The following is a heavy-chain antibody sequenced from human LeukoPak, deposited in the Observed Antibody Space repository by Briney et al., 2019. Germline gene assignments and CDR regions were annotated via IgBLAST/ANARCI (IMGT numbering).Heavy chain of an antibody. V-gene: IGHV4-59*01. D-gene: IGHD3-22*01. CDR1: GGSITGYY. J-gene: IGHJ5*02. CDR2: IYYSGST. Sequence: PSETLSLTCTASGGSITGYYWSWIRQPPGKGLEWIGYIYYSGSTNYNPSLKSRVTISVDTSKNQFSLKLSSVTAADTAVYYCARGGDSSGYWPLYRWFDPWGQGTLVTVSS. CDR3: ARGGDSSGYWPLYRWFDP.